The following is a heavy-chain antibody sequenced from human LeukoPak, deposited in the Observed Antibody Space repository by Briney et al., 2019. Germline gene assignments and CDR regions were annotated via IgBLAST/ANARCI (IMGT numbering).Heavy chain of an antibody. D-gene: IGHD6-19*01. CDR2: ISSSGSTI. J-gene: IGHJ4*02. V-gene: IGHV3-48*01. CDR1: GFTFSSHS. Sequence: GGSLRLSCAASGFTFSSHSMNWVRQAPGKGLEWVSYISSSGSTIYYADSVKGRFSISRDNAKNSLHLQMNSLRAEDTAVYYCARGTVAGKAPYWGQGTLVTVSP. CDR3: ARGTVAGKAPY.